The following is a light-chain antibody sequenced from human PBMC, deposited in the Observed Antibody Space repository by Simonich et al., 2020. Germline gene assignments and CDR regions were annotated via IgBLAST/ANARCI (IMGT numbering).Light chain of an antibody. V-gene: IGKV4-1*01. CDR3: QQYYSTPYT. CDR1: QSVLYSSNNKNY. J-gene: IGKJ2*01. Sequence: DIVMPQSPDSLAVSLGERATINCKSSQSVLYSSNNKNYLAWYQQKPGQPPKLLIYWASTRESGVPDRCSGSGSWTDFTLTISSLQAEDVAVYYCQQYYSTPYTFGQGTKLEIK. CDR2: WAS.